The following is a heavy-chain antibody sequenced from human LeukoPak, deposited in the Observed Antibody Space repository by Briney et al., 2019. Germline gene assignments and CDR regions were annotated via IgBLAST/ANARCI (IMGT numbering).Heavy chain of an antibody. Sequence: QPGGSLRLSCAASGFTFSSYAMSWVRQVPGKGLEWVSAIIGSGGGTWYADSVKGRFTISRDNSKTTLYLQMNSLRAEDTAVYFCAKGGSWCGNTNCYEANFDYWGQGTLVTVSS. V-gene: IGHV3-23*01. D-gene: IGHD2-2*01. CDR3: AKGGSWCGNTNCYEANFDY. CDR2: IIGSGGGT. J-gene: IGHJ4*02. CDR1: GFTFSSYA.